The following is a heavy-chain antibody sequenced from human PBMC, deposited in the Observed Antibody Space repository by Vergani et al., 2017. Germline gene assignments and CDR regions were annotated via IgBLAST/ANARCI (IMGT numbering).Heavy chain of an antibody. J-gene: IGHJ4*02. Sequence: EVELVQSGPVMRQPGESLKISCKGSEYSFGNYLIGWVRQMPGHGLEWMGIIYPADSDTRYSPSFQGQVTISADKSISTAFLQWDSLNASDTALYYCARHTTYTDSWGQGTLVTVSS. V-gene: IGHV5-51*01. CDR2: IYPADSDT. CDR1: EYSFGNYL. D-gene: IGHD1-1*01. CDR3: ARHTTYTDS.